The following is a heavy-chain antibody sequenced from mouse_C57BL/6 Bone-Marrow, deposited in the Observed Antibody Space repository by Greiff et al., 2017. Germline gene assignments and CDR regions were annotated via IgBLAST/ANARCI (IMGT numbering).Heavy chain of an antibody. CDR3: ARGITTVVAFYYFDY. CDR2: IHPNRGST. CDR1: GYTFTSYW. D-gene: IGHD1-1*01. V-gene: IGHV1-64*01. Sequence: QVQLQQSGAELVKPGASVKLSCKASGYTFTSYWMHWVKQRPGQGLEWIGMIHPNRGSTNYNEKFKSKATLTVDKSSSTAYMQLSSLTSKDSAVYYCARGITTVVAFYYFDYWGQGTTLTVSS. J-gene: IGHJ2*01.